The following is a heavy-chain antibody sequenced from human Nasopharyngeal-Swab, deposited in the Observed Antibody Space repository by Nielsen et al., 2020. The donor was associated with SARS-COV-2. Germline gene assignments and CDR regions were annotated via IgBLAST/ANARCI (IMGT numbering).Heavy chain of an antibody. CDR3: ARRGGYGTPVDY. D-gene: IGHD5-18*01. V-gene: IGHV3-11*04. Sequence: GESLKIFCAASGFTFSDYYMSWIRQAPGKGLEWVSYISSSGSTIYYADSVKGRFTISRDNAKNSLYLQMNSLRAEDTAVYYCARRGGYGTPVDYWGQGTLVTVSS. J-gene: IGHJ4*02. CDR2: ISSSGSTI. CDR1: GFTFSDYY.